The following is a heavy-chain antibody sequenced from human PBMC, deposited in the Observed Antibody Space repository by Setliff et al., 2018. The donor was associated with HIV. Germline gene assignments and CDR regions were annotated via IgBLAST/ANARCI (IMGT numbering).Heavy chain of an antibody. CDR1: GESLSGYS. CDR3: VRGWDDKVSTISAPYYYYMDV. V-gene: IGHV4-34*01. CDR2: INHRGST. J-gene: IGHJ6*03. D-gene: IGHD5-12*01. Sequence: ETLSLTCAVYGESLSGYSCNWIRQSPGKGLEWIGEINHRGSTNYNPSLKSRVTIRVDMSKNQFSLEVTAVTAADTAVYYCVRGWDDKVSTISAPYYYYMDVWGKGTTVTVSS.